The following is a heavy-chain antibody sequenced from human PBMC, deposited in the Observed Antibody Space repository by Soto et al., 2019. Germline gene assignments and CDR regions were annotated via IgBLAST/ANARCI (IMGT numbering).Heavy chain of an antibody. D-gene: IGHD3-22*01. CDR3: ARANYYDSSGYDH. CDR2: ISSNGGST. V-gene: IGHV3-64*02. Sequence: HPGGSLRLSCAASGFRFSSYAMHWVRQAPGKGLENVSAISSNGGSTYCADSVRGRFTISRDNSKNTLYLQMGSLRAEDMAVYYCARANYYDSSGYDHWGQGT. CDR1: GFRFSSYA. J-gene: IGHJ4*02.